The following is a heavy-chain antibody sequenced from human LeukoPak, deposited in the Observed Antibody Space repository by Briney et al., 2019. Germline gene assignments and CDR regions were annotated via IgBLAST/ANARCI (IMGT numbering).Heavy chain of an antibody. CDR3: AKAVGQWLVEFDY. Sequence: PGGSLRLSCAASGFTFSSYGMSWVRQAPGKGLEWVSAISGSGGTTYYADSVKGRFTISRDNSKNTLYLQMNSLRAEDTAVYYCAKAVGQWLVEFDYWGQGTLVTVSS. V-gene: IGHV3-23*01. D-gene: IGHD6-19*01. CDR1: GFTFSSYG. CDR2: ISGSGGTT. J-gene: IGHJ4*02.